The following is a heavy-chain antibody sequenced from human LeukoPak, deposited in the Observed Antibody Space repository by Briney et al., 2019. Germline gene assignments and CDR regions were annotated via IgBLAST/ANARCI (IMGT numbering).Heavy chain of an antibody. D-gene: IGHD3-22*01. CDR2: IKSKTDGGTT. CDR3: TADLSASSGYFDY. V-gene: IGHV3-15*01. Sequence: GGSLRLSCAASGFTFNTAWMTWVRQAPGKRLEWVGRIKSKTDGGTTDYTAPVKGRFTISRDDSKNTLYLQMSSLKTKDTAVYYCTADLSASSGYFDYWGQGTLVTVSS. J-gene: IGHJ4*02. CDR1: GFTFNTAW.